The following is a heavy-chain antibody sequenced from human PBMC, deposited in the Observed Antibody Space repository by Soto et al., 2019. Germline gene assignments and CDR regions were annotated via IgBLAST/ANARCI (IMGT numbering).Heavy chain of an antibody. CDR3: AREIVTAGGNNYFDP. J-gene: IGHJ5*02. D-gene: IGHD2-21*02. CDR2: VYHTGDT. Sequence: SDALSLTCGVSGGTVASSHWWSWVRQSPGRGLEWIGNVYHTGDTNFNPSLQSRVTFSVDKSNNQFSLRLTSVTAADTAVYFCAREIVTAGGNNYFDPWGPGTLVTSPQ. V-gene: IGHV4-4*02. CDR1: GGTVASSHW.